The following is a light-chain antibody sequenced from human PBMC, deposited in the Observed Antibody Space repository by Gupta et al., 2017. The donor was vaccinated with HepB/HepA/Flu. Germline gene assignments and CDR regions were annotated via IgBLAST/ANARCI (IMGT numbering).Light chain of an antibody. Sequence: QSALTQPASVSGSPGQSITISCTGTNSDVGSYNLVSWYQQHPGKAPKLVIYEVNKRPSGVSNRVSGSKSGSTASRTISGLQAEDEADDYCCSYAGSMKLVVFGGGTNLTGL. J-gene: IGLJ2*01. CDR1: NSDVGSYNL. CDR3: CSYAGSMKLVV. V-gene: IGLV2-23*02. CDR2: EVN.